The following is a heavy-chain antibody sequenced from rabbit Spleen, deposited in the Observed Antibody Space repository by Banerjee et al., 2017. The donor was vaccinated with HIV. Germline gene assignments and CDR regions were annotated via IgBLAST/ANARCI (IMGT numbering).Heavy chain of an antibody. D-gene: IGHD6-1*01. CDR2: IYAGSSGST. Sequence: SRGGLVNLVASMTLTCRGSGFSFSSGYDMCWVRQAPGKGLEWIACIYAGSSGSTYSATWAKGRFTISKTSSTTVTLQISKRTGAHRDLHSFPTHRSSGLISSLRSPWSLGTLVTVS. CDR3: PTHRSSGLISSLRSP. V-gene: IGHV1S40*01. J-gene: IGHJ3*01. CDR1: GFSFSSGYD.